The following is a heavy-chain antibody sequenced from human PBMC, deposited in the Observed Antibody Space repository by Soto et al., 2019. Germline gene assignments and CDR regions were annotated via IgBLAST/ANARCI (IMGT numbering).Heavy chain of an antibody. J-gene: IGHJ4*02. D-gene: IGHD3-10*01. V-gene: IGHV1-3*01. Sequence: GASVKVSCKASGYTFTSYAIHWVRQAPGQRLEWMGWINAGNGNTKYSQKFQGRVTLTRDTSASTAYMELSSLRSEDTAVYYCARGRGYGSGSYYNEAYFDYWGQGTQVTVSS. CDR3: ARGRGYGSGSYYNEAYFDY. CDR2: INAGNGNT. CDR1: GYTFTSYA.